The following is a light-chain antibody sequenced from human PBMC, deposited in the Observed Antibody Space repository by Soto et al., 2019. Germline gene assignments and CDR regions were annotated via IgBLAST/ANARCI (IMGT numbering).Light chain of an antibody. V-gene: IGKV1-27*01. Sequence: DIQMTQSPSSLSASVGDRVTITCRASQGISSYLAWYQQKPGKAPELLIYAASTLQSGVPSRFSGSGSGTDFTLTISRLQPEAVATYYCQKYNRAPPMFGQGTKVEIK. CDR1: QGISSY. J-gene: IGKJ1*01. CDR2: AAS. CDR3: QKYNRAPPM.